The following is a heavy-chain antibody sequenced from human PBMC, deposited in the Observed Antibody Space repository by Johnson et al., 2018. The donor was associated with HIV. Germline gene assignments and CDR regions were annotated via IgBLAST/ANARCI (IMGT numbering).Heavy chain of an antibody. CDR2: IRYDGSNK. CDR1: GFTFSSYG. D-gene: IGHD2-15*01. Sequence: QVQLVESGGGVVQPGGSLRLSCAASGFTFSSYGMHWVRQAPGKGLEWVAFIRYDGSNKYFAVSVTGRFSISRDNSKNTLYLQMNSLRAEDTAVYYCAKRQGGGAFDIWGQGTMVTVSS. J-gene: IGHJ3*02. CDR3: AKRQGGGAFDI. V-gene: IGHV3-30*02.